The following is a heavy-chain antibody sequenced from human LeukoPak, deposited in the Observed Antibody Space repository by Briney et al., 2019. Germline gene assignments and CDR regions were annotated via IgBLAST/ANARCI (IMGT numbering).Heavy chain of an antibody. Sequence: PGGSLRLSCAASGFTFSSYEMNWVRQAPGKGLEWVSYISSSGSTIYYADSVKGRFTISRDNAKNSLYLQMNSLRAEDKAVYYCAREWGATANWFDPWGQGTLVTVSS. D-gene: IGHD5-12*01. CDR3: AREWGATANWFDP. CDR1: GFTFSSYE. CDR2: ISSSGSTI. V-gene: IGHV3-48*03. J-gene: IGHJ5*02.